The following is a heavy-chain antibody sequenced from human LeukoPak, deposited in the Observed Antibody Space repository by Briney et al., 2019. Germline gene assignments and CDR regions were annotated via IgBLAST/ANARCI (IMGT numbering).Heavy chain of an antibody. CDR2: ISWNSGSI. Sequence: GGSLRLSCAASGFTFDDYAMHWVRQAPGKGLEWVSGISWNSGSIGYADSVKGRFTISRDNAKNSLYLQMNSLRAEDTALYYCAKEDYWGQGTLVTDSS. J-gene: IGHJ4*02. CDR3: AKEDY. V-gene: IGHV3-9*01. CDR1: GFTFDDYA.